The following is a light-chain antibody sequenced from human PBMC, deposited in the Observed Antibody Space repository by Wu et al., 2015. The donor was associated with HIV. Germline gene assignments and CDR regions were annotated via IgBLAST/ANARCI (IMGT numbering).Light chain of an antibody. CDR2: GAS. J-gene: IGKJ2*01. Sequence: EIVLTQSPGTLSLSPGERATLSCRASQSVTSDYLAWYQQKFGQAPRLLIYGASSRATGIPDKFSGSGSGTDFTLTISRLQPEDSAVYYCQQYGTSPYTLGQGTKLEIK. CDR1: QSVTSDY. CDR3: QQYGTSPYT. V-gene: IGKV3-20*01.